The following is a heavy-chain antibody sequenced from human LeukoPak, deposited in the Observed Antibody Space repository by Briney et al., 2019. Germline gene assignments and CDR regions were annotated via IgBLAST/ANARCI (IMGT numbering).Heavy chain of an antibody. V-gene: IGHV3-23*01. Sequence: GGSLRLSCAASGFTFSDYAMSWVRQAPGKGLEWVSGISDSGGSTDYADSVKGRFTISRDNPKNTLYLQMNSLRAEDTAVYYCAKPQRFGELLSSFDYWGQGTLVTASS. J-gene: IGHJ4*02. CDR3: AKPQRFGELLSSFDY. CDR2: ISDSGGST. CDR1: GFTFSDYA. D-gene: IGHD3-10*01.